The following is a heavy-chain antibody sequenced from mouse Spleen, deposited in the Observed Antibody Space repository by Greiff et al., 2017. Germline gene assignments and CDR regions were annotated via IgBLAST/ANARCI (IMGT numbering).Heavy chain of an antibody. CDR3: AGDYGNYKFAD. Sequence: VQRVESGAELVKPGASVKISCKASGYAFSSYWMNWVKQRPGKGLEWIGQIYPGDGDTNYNGKFKGKATLTADKSSSTAYMQLSSLTSEDSAVYFCAGDYGNYKFADWGQGTLVTVSA. D-gene: IGHD2-1*01. J-gene: IGHJ3*01. V-gene: IGHV1-80*01. CDR2: IYPGDGDT. CDR1: GYAFSSYW.